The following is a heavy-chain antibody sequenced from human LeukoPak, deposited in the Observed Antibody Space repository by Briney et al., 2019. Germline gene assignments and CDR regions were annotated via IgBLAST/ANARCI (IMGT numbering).Heavy chain of an antibody. CDR1: GGSISSGDYY. CDR2: IYYSGST. CDR3: ARWELLRAFDI. J-gene: IGHJ3*02. D-gene: IGHD1-26*01. V-gene: IGHV4-30-4*08. Sequence: SETLSLTCTVSGGSISSGDYYWSWIRQPPGKGLEWIGYIYYSGSTYYNPSLKSRVTISVDTSKNQFSLKLSSVTAADTAVYYCARWELLRAFDIWGQGTMVTVSS.